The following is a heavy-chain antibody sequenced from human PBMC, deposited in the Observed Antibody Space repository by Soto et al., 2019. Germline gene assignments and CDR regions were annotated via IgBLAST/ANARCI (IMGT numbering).Heavy chain of an antibody. Sequence: PGGSLRLSCAASGFTVSSNYMSWVRQAPGKWLEWVAVISYDGSNKYYADSVKGRFTISRDNSKNTLYLQMNSLRAEDTAVYYCAKDLQLPYYYYYGMDVWGQGXTVTVSS. CDR3: AKDLQLPYYYYYGMDV. CDR2: ISYDGSNK. CDR1: GFTVSSNY. D-gene: IGHD6-6*01. J-gene: IGHJ6*02. V-gene: IGHV3-30*18.